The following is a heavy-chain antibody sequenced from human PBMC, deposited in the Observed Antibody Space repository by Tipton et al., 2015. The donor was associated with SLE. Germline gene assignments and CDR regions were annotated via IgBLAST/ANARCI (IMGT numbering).Heavy chain of an antibody. CDR1: GDSISSYY. V-gene: IGHV4-59*12. J-gene: IGHJ4*02. CDR2: IYNSGST. Sequence: GLVKPSETLSLTCTVSGDSISSYYWSWIRQPPGKGLEWIGYIYNSGSTNYNPSLKSRVTISVDTSKNQFSLNVSSVTAADTAVYYCASWYSSSWYYFDYWGQGTLVTVSS. D-gene: IGHD6-13*01. CDR3: ASWYSSSWYYFDY.